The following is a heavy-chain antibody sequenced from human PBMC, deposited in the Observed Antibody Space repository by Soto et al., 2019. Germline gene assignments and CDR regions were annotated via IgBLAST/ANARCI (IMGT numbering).Heavy chain of an antibody. CDR3: AKVIDFWSGYSLPYYYYYYMDV. D-gene: IGHD3-3*01. V-gene: IGHV3-30*18. CDR2: ISYDGSNK. CDR1: GFTFSSYG. Sequence: HPGGSLRLSCAASGFTFSSYGMHWVRQAPGKGLQWVAVISYDGSNKYYGGSVKGRFTISRDNSKNTLYLQMNNLRAEDTAVYYCAKVIDFWSGYSLPYYYYYYMDVWGKGTTVTVSS. J-gene: IGHJ6*03.